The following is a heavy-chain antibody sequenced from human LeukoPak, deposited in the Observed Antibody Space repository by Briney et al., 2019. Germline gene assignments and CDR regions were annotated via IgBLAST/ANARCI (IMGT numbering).Heavy chain of an antibody. V-gene: IGHV3-23*01. CDR2: ISGSGGST. J-gene: IGHJ4*02. D-gene: IGHD3-16*02. CDR3: ANDLGELSCFDY. CDR1: GFTFSSYA. Sequence: GGSLRLSCAASGFTFSSYAMSWVRQAPGKGLEWVSAISGSGGSTYYADSVKGRFTISRDNSKNTLYLQMNSLRAEDTAVYYCANDLGELSCFDYWGQGTLVTVSS.